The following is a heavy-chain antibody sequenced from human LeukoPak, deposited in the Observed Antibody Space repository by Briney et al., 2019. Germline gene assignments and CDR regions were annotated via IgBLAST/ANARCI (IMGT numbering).Heavy chain of an antibody. CDR1: GFTVSSNY. CDR3: AKDSSDFDDAFDI. CDR2: ISGSGGST. Sequence: PGGSLRLSCAASGFTVSSNYMSWVRQAPGKGLEWVSAISGSGGSTYYADSVKGRFTISRDDPKNTLYLQMNSLRAEDTAVYYCAKDSSDFDDAFDIWGQGTMVTVSS. J-gene: IGHJ3*02. D-gene: IGHD3-22*01. V-gene: IGHV3-23*01.